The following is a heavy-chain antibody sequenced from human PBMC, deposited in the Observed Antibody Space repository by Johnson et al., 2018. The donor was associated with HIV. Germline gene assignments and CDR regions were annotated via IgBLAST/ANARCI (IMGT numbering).Heavy chain of an antibody. CDR2: ISSSGSTI. J-gene: IGHJ3*02. V-gene: IGHV3-48*04. CDR3: AKALGELKRYDAFDI. CDR1: GFTFSSYG. D-gene: IGHD3-10*01. Sequence: EVQLVESGGGVVQPGRSLRLSCAASGFTFSSYGMHWVRQAAGKGLEWISYISSSGSTIYYADYVKGRFTISRDNAKNSLYLQMNSLRAEDTAVYYCAKALGELKRYDAFDIWGHGTMVTVSS.